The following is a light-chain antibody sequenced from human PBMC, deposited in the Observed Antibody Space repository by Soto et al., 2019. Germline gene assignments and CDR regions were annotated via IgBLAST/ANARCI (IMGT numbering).Light chain of an antibody. CDR1: SSDVGGYNF. Sequence: QSALTQPASVSGSPGQSIIISCSGTSSDVGGYNFVSWYRHHPGKAPKLMIYGVTKRPSGVSDRFSGSKSGNTASLTISGLQAEDEADYYCTSFTTNNTVVFGGGTKLTVL. J-gene: IGLJ2*01. CDR3: TSFTTNNTVV. CDR2: GVT. V-gene: IGLV2-14*01.